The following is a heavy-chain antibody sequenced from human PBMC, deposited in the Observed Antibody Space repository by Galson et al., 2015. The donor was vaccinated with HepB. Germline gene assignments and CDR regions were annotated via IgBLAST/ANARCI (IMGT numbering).Heavy chain of an antibody. J-gene: IGHJ4*02. CDR1: GYTFTTYA. V-gene: IGHV1-3*04. D-gene: IGHD5-18*01. CDR3: ARSYSYGYYFDH. CDR2: INTGNGKT. Sequence: SVKVSCKASGYTFTTYAIHWVRQAPGESLEWMGWINTGNGKTKYSQKFQDRVTITRDTSASTAYMELSSLRSEDTAVYYCARSYSYGYYFDHWGQGTLVTVSS.